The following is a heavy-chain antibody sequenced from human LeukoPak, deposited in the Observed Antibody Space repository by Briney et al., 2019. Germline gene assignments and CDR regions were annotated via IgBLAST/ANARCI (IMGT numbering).Heavy chain of an antibody. J-gene: IGHJ4*02. D-gene: IGHD1-1*01. V-gene: IGHV4-59*12. CDR1: GGSISSYY. Sequence: PSGTLSLTCTVSGGSISSYYWSWIRQPPGKGLEWIGYIYYSGSTNHNPSLKSRVTISVDTSKNQFSLKLSSVTAADTAVYYCARAKRYGEIDYWGQGTLVTVSS. CDR3: ARAKRYGEIDY. CDR2: IYYSGST.